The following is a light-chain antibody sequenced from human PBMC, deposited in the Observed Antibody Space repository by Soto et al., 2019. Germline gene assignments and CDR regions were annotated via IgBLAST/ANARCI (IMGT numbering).Light chain of an antibody. CDR3: QQYNSYST. CDR2: KAS. Sequence: DIQMTQSPSTLSASVGDRVTITCRASQSVSSWLAWYKQRPGKAPKLLIYKASSLQSGVPSRFSGSGSGTEFTLTISSLQPDDFATYYCQQYNSYSTFGQGTKVEI. J-gene: IGKJ1*01. CDR1: QSVSSW. V-gene: IGKV1-5*03.